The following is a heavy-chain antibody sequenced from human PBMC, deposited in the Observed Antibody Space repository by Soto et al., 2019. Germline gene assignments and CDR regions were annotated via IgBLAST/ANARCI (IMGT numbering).Heavy chain of an antibody. Sequence: PSETLSLTCAVYGGSFSGYYWRWIRQPPGKGQEWIGEMNHSGSTDYNPSLKSRVTMSVDTSKTQFSLKLSSVTAADTAVYYCARGWVQQWLSYYYYGMDVWGQGTTVTVSS. CDR1: GGSFSGYY. D-gene: IGHD6-19*01. CDR3: ARGWVQQWLSYYYYGMDV. CDR2: MNHSGST. J-gene: IGHJ6*02. V-gene: IGHV4-34*01.